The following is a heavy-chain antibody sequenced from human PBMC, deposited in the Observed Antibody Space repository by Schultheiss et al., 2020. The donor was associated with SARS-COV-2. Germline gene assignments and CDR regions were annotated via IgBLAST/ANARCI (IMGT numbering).Heavy chain of an antibody. CDR1: GDSISSESW. CDR2: IHHSGSA. V-gene: IGHV4-4*02. D-gene: IGHD4-17*01. CDR3: ASRTTVTPTFDY. J-gene: IGHJ4*02. Sequence: SETLSLTCSVSGDSISSESWWTWVRQPPGKGLEWIGEIHHSGSANYHPYLKSRVTISVDKSKNQFSRKLSSVTSADTAVYYCASRTTVTPTFDYWGQGTLVTVSS.